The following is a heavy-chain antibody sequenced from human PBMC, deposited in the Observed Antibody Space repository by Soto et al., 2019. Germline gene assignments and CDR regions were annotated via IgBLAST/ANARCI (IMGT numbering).Heavy chain of an antibody. Sequence: QVQLVESGGGVVQPGRSLRLSCTGSGFTFSSYGMHWVRQAPGKGLEWVAVISYDGTNKYYADSAKGRFTISRDNSKNTLYLQMNSLRAEDTAVYSCAILGYCSGGGCYSGVDYWSQGTVVTVSS. CDR3: AILGYCSGGGCYSGVDY. CDR2: ISYDGTNK. V-gene: IGHV3-30*03. D-gene: IGHD2-15*01. CDR1: GFTFSSYG. J-gene: IGHJ4*02.